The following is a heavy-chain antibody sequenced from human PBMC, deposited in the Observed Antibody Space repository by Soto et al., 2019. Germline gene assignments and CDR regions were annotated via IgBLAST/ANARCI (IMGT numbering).Heavy chain of an antibody. D-gene: IGHD4-17*01. J-gene: IGHJ4*02. CDR1: GGSISNYY. CDR3: ARATRDYGDYGYFDS. Sequence: SETLSLACTVSGGSISNYYWSWIRQPAGKGLEWIGRIYSSGSTNYNPSLKSRVTMSVDTSKNQFSLKLTSVTAADTAVYFCARATRDYGDYGYFDSWGQGTLVTVSS. V-gene: IGHV4-4*07. CDR2: IYSSGST.